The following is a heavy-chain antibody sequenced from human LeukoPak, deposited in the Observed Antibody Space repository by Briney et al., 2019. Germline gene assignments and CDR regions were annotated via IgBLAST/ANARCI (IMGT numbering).Heavy chain of an antibody. CDR1: GFSFSSYW. CDR2: FRGSGSDT. J-gene: IGHJ4*02. CDR3: AKTSRVNSAYDSPFDY. Sequence: GASLRLSCAASGFSFSSYWMHWVRQAPGKGLEWVSAFRGSGSDTNHADSVKGRFTISRDTSTHTVHQQMNSLRAEDTAIYYCAKTSRVNSAYDSPFDYWGQGTLVTVSS. D-gene: IGHD5-12*01. V-gene: IGHV3-23*01.